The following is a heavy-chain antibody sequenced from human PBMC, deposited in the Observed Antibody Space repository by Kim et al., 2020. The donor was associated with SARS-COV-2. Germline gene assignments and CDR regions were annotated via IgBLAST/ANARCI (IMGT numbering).Heavy chain of an antibody. V-gene: IGHV3-33*01. D-gene: IGHD3-9*01. CDR3: ARDFKSVKETYYDILTGRRGSNYYYLGLDV. CDR2: IWYDGSNK. J-gene: IGHJ6*02. Sequence: GGSLRLSCAASGFTFSSYGMHWVRQAPGKGLVWVAVIWYDGSNKYYADSVKGRFTISRDNSKNRQYLQMNSPRAEDTAVYYCARDFKSVKETYYDILTGRRGSNYYYLGLDVSGPGATVTVSS. CDR1: GFTFSSYG.